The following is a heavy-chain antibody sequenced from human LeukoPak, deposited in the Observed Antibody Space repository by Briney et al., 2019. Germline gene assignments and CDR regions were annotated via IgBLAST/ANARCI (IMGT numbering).Heavy chain of an antibody. CDR3: ARGTLLGDSSGYYYAFDI. J-gene: IGHJ3*02. Sequence: ASVKVSCKASGYTFTGYYMHWVRQAPGQGLEWMGWINPNSGGTNYAQKFQGRITMTRDTSTSTAYMELSSLRSEDTAVYYCARGTLLGDSSGYYYAFDIWGQGTMVTVSS. CDR1: GYTFTGYY. V-gene: IGHV1-2*02. CDR2: INPNSGGT. D-gene: IGHD3-22*01.